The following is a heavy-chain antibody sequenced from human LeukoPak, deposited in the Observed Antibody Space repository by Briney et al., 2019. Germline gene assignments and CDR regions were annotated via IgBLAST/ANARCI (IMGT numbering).Heavy chain of an antibody. D-gene: IGHD3-3*01. CDR3: ARVFPAGLIYFGVGPPRGWGV. CDR2: IYYSGST. J-gene: IGHJ6*04. CDR1: GGSISSYY. Sequence: KTSETLSLTCTVSGGSISSYYWSWIRQPPGKGLEWIGYIYYSGSTNYNPSLKSRVTISVDTSKNQFSLKLSSVTAADTAVYYCARVFPAGLIYFGVGPPRGWGVWGKGTTVTVSS. V-gene: IGHV4-59*08.